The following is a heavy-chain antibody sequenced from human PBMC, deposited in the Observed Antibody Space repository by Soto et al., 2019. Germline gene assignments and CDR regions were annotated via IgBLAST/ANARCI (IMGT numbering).Heavy chain of an antibody. CDR2: TSYTGNT. Sequence: PSETQSLSSFVSDGSITSYHWSWIRQFPGKGLEWIAYTSYTGNTNYNPSLQSRVTISLDTSKNQLSLKLTSMTAADTAVYYCAKRRTEEATILDYWGQGILVTVSS. D-gene: IGHD5-12*01. CDR1: DGSITSYH. CDR3: AKRRTEEATILDY. V-gene: IGHV4-59*03. J-gene: IGHJ4*02.